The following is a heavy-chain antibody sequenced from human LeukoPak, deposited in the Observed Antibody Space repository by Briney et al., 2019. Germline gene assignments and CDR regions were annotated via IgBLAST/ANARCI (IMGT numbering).Heavy chain of an antibody. CDR1: GGSFSGYY. J-gene: IGHJ4*02. Sequence: SGTLSLTCAVYGGSFSGYYWSWIRQTPGKGLEWIGEINHSGSTNYNPSLKSRVTISVDTSKNQFSLKLSSVTAADTAVYYCATQIAAQNYFDYWGQGTLVTVSS. V-gene: IGHV4-34*01. CDR2: INHSGST. CDR3: ATQIAAQNYFDY. D-gene: IGHD6-13*01.